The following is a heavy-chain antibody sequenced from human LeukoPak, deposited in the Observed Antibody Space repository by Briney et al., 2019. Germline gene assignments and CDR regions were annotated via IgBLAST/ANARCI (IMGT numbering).Heavy chain of an antibody. CDR3: ARDEYDILTGYPGDY. Sequence: GGSLRLSCAASGFTVSCNYMSWVRQAPGKGLEWVSVIYSGGSTYYADSVKGRFTISRDNSKNTLYLQMNSLRAEDTAVYYCARDEYDILTGYPGDYWGQGTLVTVSS. V-gene: IGHV3-66*01. CDR2: IYSGGST. D-gene: IGHD3-9*01. J-gene: IGHJ4*02. CDR1: GFTVSCNY.